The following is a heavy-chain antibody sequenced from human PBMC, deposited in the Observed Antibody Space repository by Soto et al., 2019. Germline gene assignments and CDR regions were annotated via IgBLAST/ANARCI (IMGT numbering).Heavy chain of an antibody. CDR2: IYSGGST. CDR1: GLIFSNTW. D-gene: IGHD6-19*01. V-gene: IGHV3-66*01. Sequence: PGGSLRLSCAASGLIFSNTWMNWVRQAPGKGLEWVSVIYSGGSTSYADSVKGRFTISIDNSKNRLYLQMNSLRAEDTAVYYCARAVAGDVDYWGQGTLVTVSS. CDR3: ARAVAGDVDY. J-gene: IGHJ4*02.